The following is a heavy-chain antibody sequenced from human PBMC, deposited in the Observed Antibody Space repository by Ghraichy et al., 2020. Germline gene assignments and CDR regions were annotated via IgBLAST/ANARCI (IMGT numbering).Heavy chain of an antibody. V-gene: IGHV3-23*01. J-gene: IGHJ5*02. CDR3: AKGVQNPAVLNWFDP. CDR2: ISGSGTGT. CDR1: GFTFSSYS. Sequence: GGSLRLSCAASGFTFSSYSMNWVRQAPGRGLQWVSGISGSGTGTYYADSVKGRFTISRDNSKNTLFLQMNSLRADDTAVYFCAKGVQNPAVLNWFDPWGQGTLVTVSS. D-gene: IGHD2-2*01.